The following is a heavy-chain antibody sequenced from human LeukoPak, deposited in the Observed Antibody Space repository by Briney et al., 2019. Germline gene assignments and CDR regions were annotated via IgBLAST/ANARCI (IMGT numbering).Heavy chain of an antibody. Sequence: ASVNVSCKASGYTFTGYYMHWVRQAPGQGLEWMGWINPNSGGTNYAQKFQGRVTMTRDTSISTAYMQLSRLRSDDTAVYYCARGMTTVVTPGVYWGQGTLVTVSP. CDR2: INPNSGGT. V-gene: IGHV1-2*02. D-gene: IGHD4-23*01. J-gene: IGHJ4*02. CDR1: GYTFTGYY. CDR3: ARGMTTVVTPGVY.